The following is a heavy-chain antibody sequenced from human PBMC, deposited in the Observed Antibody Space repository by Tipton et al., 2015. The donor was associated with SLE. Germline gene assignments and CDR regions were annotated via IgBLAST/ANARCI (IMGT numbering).Heavy chain of an antibody. CDR1: GFTFSSSW. V-gene: IGHV3-74*01. CDR3: ARDGRGDYPKGVMDV. D-gene: IGHD4-17*01. CDR2: INSDGSRP. J-gene: IGHJ6*03. Sequence: SLRLSCAASGFTFSSSWMHGVRQAPGKGLVWVSRINSDGSRPTYADSVRDRFTISRDNAKNTLYLQMNSLRAEDTAVYYCARDGRGDYPKGVMDVWGKGTTVTVS.